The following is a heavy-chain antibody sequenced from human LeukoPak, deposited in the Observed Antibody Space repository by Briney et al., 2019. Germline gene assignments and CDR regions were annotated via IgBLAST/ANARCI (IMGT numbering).Heavy chain of an antibody. CDR1: GGSIGSSTYK. D-gene: IGHD1-1*01. V-gene: IGHV4-39*07. CDR2: MDHSGSA. Sequence: SETLSLTCTVSGGSIGSSTYKWVWMRQAPGKGLAWIGSMDHSGSAHYSPSLRGRVTISADTSKNQFSLNLNSVTAADTAVYYCARWPLENFAFDFWGQGTQVTVSS. J-gene: IGHJ4*02. CDR3: ARWPLENFAFDF.